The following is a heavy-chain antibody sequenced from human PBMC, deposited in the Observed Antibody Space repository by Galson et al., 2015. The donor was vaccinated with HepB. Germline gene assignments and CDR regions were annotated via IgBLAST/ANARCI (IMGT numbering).Heavy chain of an antibody. CDR1: GFTFDTYA. V-gene: IGHV3-49*03. CDR3: AREVPYTCFDN. CDR2: VRSEAYGGTS. D-gene: IGHD1-14*01. Sequence: SLRLSCAASGFTFDTYALSWIRQAPGKGLEWVAFVRSEAYGGTSKYAASVQGRFTISRDDSRSIAYLQMDSLKNEDTAMYYCAREVPYTCFDNWGQGTLVTVSS. J-gene: IGHJ4*02.